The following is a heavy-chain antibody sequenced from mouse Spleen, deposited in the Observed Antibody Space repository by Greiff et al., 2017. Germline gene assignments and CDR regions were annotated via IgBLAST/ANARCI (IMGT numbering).Heavy chain of an antibody. D-gene: IGHD2-1*01. J-gene: IGHJ4*01. Sequence: EVQLQQSGTVLARPGASVKMSCKTSGYTFTSYWMHWVKQRPGQGLEWIGAIYPGNSDTSYNQKFKGKAKLTAVTSASTAYMELSSLTNEDSAVYYCTRGNYGNYVEGAMDYWGQGTSVTVSS. V-gene: IGHV1-5*01. CDR3: TRGNYGNYVEGAMDY. CDR2: IYPGNSDT. CDR1: GYTFTSYW.